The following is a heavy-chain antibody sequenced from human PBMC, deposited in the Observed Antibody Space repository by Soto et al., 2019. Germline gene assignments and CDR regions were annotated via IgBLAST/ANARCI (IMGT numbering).Heavy chain of an antibody. CDR3: ARSFGFCSGGSCYGPVYYMDV. CDR2: IIPILGIA. J-gene: IGHJ6*03. Sequence: SVKVSCKASGGTFSSYTISWVRQAPGQGLEWMGRIIPILGIANYAQKFQGRVTITADKSTSTAYMELSSLRSEDTAVYYCARSFGFCSGGSCYGPVYYMDVWGKGTTVTVSS. D-gene: IGHD2-15*01. CDR1: GGTFSSYT. V-gene: IGHV1-69*02.